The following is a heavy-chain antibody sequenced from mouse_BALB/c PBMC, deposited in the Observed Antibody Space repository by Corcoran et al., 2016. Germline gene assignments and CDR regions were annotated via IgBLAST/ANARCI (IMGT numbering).Heavy chain of an antibody. J-gene: IGHJ2*01. Sequence: QVQLQQSGAELMKPGASVKISCKATGYTFSSYGIEWVKQRPGHGLEWIGEILPGRGSTNYNEKFKGKATFTADTSSNTAYMQLSSLTSEDSAVYYCARHDYVDYWGQGTTLTVSS. D-gene: IGHD2-3*01. CDR1: GYTFSSYG. V-gene: IGHV1-9*01. CDR3: ARHDYVDY. CDR2: ILPGRGST.